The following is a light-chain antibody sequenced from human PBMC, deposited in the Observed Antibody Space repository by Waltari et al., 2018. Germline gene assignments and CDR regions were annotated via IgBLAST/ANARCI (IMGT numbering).Light chain of an antibody. CDR1: QSLVHRDGKTY. J-gene: IGKJ1*01. V-gene: IGKV2-30*02. Sequence: DVAMTQSPLSLPVTLGQPASIPCRSSQSLVHRDGKTYLNWFQQRPGQSPRSLIYKVSNRDSVVPDRFSGSGSGADCTLKISRVEAADVGVYCCMQDTHWPWTFCQGTKVEIK. CDR2: KVS. CDR3: MQDTHWPWT.